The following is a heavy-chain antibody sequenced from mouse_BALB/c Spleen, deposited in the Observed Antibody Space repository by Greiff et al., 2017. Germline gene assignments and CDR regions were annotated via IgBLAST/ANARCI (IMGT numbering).Heavy chain of an antibody. CDR1: GFTFSSYT. V-gene: IGHV5-12-2*01. CDR3: ARQYYGSSSYYFDY. Sequence: EVKLEESGGDLVQPGGSLKLSCAASGFTFSSYTMSWVRQTQEKRLEWFAYISHGGGSTYYPDTVKGRCTISRDNAKNTLYLQMSSLTSEDTAMYYYARQYYGSSSYYFDYWGQGTTLTVSS. CDR2: ISHGGGST. J-gene: IGHJ2*01. D-gene: IGHD1-1*01.